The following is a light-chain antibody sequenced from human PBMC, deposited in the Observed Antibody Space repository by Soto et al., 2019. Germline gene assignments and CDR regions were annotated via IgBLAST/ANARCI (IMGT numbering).Light chain of an antibody. CDR2: GAS. Sequence: VLTQSPATLSVSPGERVTLSCRASQSVATNLAWYQQKPGQPPRLLIYGASSRATGIPDRFSGSGSGTDFTLTISRLEPEDFAVFYCQHYDSLPITFGQGTRLEIK. CDR1: QSVATN. CDR3: QHYDSLPIT. J-gene: IGKJ5*01. V-gene: IGKV3-20*01.